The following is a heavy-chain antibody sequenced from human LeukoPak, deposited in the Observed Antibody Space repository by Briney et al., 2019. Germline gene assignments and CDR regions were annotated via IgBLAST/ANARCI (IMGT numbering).Heavy chain of an antibody. CDR3: ARDRATGFDY. CDR2: IYYSGST. D-gene: IGHD5-12*01. CDR1: GDSITSTSW. J-gene: IGHJ4*02. V-gene: IGHV4-4*02. Sequence: SGTLSLTCAVSGDSITSTSWWSWVRQPPGKGLEWIGNIYYSGSTNYNPSLKSRVTISVDKSKNQFSLKLSSVTAADTAVYYCARDRATGFDYWGQGTLVTVSS.